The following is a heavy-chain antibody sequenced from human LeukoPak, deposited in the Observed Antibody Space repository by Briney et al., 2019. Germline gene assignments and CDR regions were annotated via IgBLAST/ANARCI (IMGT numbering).Heavy chain of an antibody. CDR1: GYTFTGYY. J-gene: IGHJ6*02. CDR2: INPNSGAT. Sequence: ASVKVSCKASGYTFTGYYMHWVRQAPGQGLEWMGWINPNSGATNYAQKFQGRVTMTRDTSISTAYMELSRLRSDDTAVYYCARGLVPAAADYYYGMDVWGQGTTVTVSS. D-gene: IGHD2-2*01. V-gene: IGHV1-2*02. CDR3: ARGLVPAAADYYYGMDV.